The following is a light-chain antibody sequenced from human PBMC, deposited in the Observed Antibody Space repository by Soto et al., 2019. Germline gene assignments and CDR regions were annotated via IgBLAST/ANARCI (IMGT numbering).Light chain of an antibody. J-gene: IGKJ4*01. V-gene: IGKV1-39*01. CDR3: HQRFSLYLT. Sequence: DIQMTQSPSSLSASVGDRVTITCRASQSIANYLNWYQQKPETAPKLLIFAASSLQSGVPSRLSGSGSGTDFTLPIISRQPEDVATYYCHQRFSLYLTFGGGTKVDIK. CDR2: AAS. CDR1: QSIANY.